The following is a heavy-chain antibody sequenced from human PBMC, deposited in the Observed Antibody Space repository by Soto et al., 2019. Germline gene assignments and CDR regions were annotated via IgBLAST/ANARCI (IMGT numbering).Heavy chain of an antibody. D-gene: IGHD1-1*01. CDR2: INHVGGT. CDR1: GGFLSEFY. V-gene: IGHV4-34*01. Sequence: SETLSLTCAVYGGFLSEFYWIWIRQPPGKGLEWIGEINHVGGTNYNPSLKSRVTMSVDTSQNQFSLRLISVTAPYTAMYFCLRIRNKFPSSVRWRDPWGKGTPITVS. CDR3: LRIRNKFPSSVRWRDP. J-gene: IGHJ5*02.